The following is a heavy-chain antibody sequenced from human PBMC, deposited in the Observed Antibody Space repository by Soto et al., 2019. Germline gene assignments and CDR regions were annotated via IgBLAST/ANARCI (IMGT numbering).Heavy chain of an antibody. D-gene: IGHD6-19*01. Sequence: PGESLKISCEASGYGFASYWIGWVRQMPGKGLEWMGVIYPGDADTRYSPSFQGHVTISADKSINTAYLQWSTLEASDTDIYYCARAPSHGWYQHFDYWGRGTLVTVSS. V-gene: IGHV5-51*01. CDR1: GYGFASYW. CDR3: ARAPSHGWYQHFDY. CDR2: IYPGDADT. J-gene: IGHJ4*02.